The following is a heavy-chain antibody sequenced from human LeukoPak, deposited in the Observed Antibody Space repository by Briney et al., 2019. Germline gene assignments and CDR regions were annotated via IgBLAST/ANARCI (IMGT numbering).Heavy chain of an antibody. CDR1: GFTVSNNF. J-gene: IGHJ3*02. CDR2: IRTDGNT. Sequence: GGSLRLSCAASGFTVSNNFMYWVRQAPGKGLEWVSVIRTDGNTFYADSVEGRFTISRDNFKNTVYLQMSSLRAEDTAVYYCAREENGGVYDDGFDIWGQGTMVTVSS. V-gene: IGHV3-53*01. D-gene: IGHD5/OR15-5a*01. CDR3: AREENGGVYDDGFDI.